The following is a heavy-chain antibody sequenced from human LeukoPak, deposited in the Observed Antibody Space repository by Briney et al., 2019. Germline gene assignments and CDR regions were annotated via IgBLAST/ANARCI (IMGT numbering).Heavy chain of an antibody. CDR3: ARQEIGLRSFDP. D-gene: IGHD3/OR15-3a*01. J-gene: IGHJ5*02. CDR2: IYYSGST. CDR1: GGSISGSSSY. V-gene: IGHV4-39*01. Sequence: SETLSLTCSVSGGSISGSSSYWGWIRQPPGKGLEWIGSIYYSGSTYDNPALKSRVTISVDTSKNQFSLNLSSVTAADTAVYYCARQEIGLRSFDPWGQGTLVTVSS.